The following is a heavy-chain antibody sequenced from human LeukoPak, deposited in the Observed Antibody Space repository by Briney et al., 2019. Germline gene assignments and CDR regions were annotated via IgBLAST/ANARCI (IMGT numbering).Heavy chain of an antibody. Sequence: GGSLRLSCAASGFTFSSYAMSWVRQAPGKGLEWVSAISGSGGSTYYADSVKGRFTISRDNSKNTLYLQMNSLRAEDTAVYYCAREPDQLLWFGGGFDYWGQGTLVTVSS. V-gene: IGHV3-23*01. CDR2: ISGSGGST. J-gene: IGHJ4*02. CDR3: AREPDQLLWFGGGFDY. D-gene: IGHD3-10*01. CDR1: GFTFSSYA.